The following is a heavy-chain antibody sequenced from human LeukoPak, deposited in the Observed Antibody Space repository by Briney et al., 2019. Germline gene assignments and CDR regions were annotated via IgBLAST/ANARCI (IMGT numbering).Heavy chain of an antibody. Sequence: GGSLRLSCAASGFTFSSYWMHWVRQAPGKGLVWVSGINSDGSRTEYADSVKGRFTISRDNAKNTLYLQMNSLRGEDTAVYYCARNLHDYWGQGTLVTVSS. CDR2: INSDGSRT. V-gene: IGHV3-74*01. CDR3: ARNLHDY. CDR1: GFTFSSYW. J-gene: IGHJ4*02.